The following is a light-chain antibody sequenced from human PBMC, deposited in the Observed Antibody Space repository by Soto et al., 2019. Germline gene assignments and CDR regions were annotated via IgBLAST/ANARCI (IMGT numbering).Light chain of an antibody. V-gene: IGKV3-15*01. J-gene: IGKJ4*01. CDR2: GAS. Sequence: EIVMTQSPATLSVSPGERATLSCRASQSVSGNLAWYQQKPGQAPRLLIYGASTRATGIPARFSGSGSGTDFTLTISSLEPEDFGVYYCQQRSNWPQITFGGGTKVEIK. CDR1: QSVSGN. CDR3: QQRSNWPQIT.